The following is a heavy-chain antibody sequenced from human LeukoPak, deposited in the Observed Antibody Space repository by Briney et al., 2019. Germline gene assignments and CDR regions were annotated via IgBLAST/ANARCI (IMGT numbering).Heavy chain of an antibody. J-gene: IGHJ4*02. Sequence: PSETLSLTCTVSGYSISNGYYWGWIRQPPGKGLEWIGSIYHSGSTYYNPSLKSRVTISVDKSKNQFSLKLNSLTAADTAVYYCAREVPAVAGFDYWGQGTLVTVSS. CDR2: IYHSGST. CDR1: GYSISNGYY. V-gene: IGHV4-38-2*02. CDR3: AREVPAVAGFDY. D-gene: IGHD6-19*01.